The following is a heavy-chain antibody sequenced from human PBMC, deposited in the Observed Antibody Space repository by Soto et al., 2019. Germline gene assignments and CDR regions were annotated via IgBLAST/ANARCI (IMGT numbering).Heavy chain of an antibody. D-gene: IGHD3-16*01. J-gene: IGHJ4*02. CDR3: AREGGESSDGLYYFDS. CDR1: CGSTSSDNY. V-gene: IGHV4-30-4*01. Sequence: SETLSLTCTVSCGSTSSDNYWSWIRQPPGKGLEWIGHIYYSGNTDYNPSLKSRLAISVDTSKNQFSLKLSSVTAADTAVYFCAREGGESSDGLYYFDSWGQGSLVTVSS. CDR2: IYYSGNT.